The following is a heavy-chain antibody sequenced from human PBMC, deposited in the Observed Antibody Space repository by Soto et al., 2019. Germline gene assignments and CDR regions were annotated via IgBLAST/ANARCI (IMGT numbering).Heavy chain of an antibody. CDR3: AKGGVAARIKAVVDY. D-gene: IGHD6-6*01. V-gene: IGHV3-30*18. J-gene: IGHJ4*02. CDR1: GFTFSSYG. CDR2: ISYDGSNK. Sequence: GGSLRLSCAASGFTFSSYGMHWVRQAPGKGLEWVAVISYDGSNKYYADSVKGRFTISRDNSKNTLYLQMNSLRAEDTAVYYCAKGGVAARIKAVVDYWGQGTLVTVSS.